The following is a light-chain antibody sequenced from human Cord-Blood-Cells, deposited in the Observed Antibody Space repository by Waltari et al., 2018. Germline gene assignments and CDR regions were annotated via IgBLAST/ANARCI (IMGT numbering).Light chain of an antibody. J-gene: IGLJ2*01. V-gene: IGLV2-8*01. Sequence: QSALTQPPSASGSPGQSVTISCTGTSSDVGGYHYVSWYQQHPGKAPKLMIHEVSKRPPGVPDRSSGSKSGNTASLTGAGLQAEDEADYYCSSYAGNNVVFGGGTKLTVL. CDR1: SSDVGGYHY. CDR3: SSYAGNNVV. CDR2: EVS.